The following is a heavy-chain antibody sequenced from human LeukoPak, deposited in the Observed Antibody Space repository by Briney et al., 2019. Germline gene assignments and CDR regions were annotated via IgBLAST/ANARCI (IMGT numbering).Heavy chain of an antibody. CDR1: GFSLSTRGVG. D-gene: IGHD1-1*01. V-gene: IGHV2-5*01. CDR3: AHKNWIETNDAFDI. J-gene: IGHJ3*02. Sequence: SGPTLVKPTQTLTLTCTFSGFSLSTRGVGVGWIRQPPGKALEWLGLIYWNDDKRYSPSLKSRLTITKDTSKNQVVLTMTNMDPVDTATYYCAHKNWIETNDAFDIWGQGTMVTASS. CDR2: IYWNDDK.